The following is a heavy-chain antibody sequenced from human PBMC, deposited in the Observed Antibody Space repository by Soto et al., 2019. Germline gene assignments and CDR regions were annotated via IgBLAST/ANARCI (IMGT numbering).Heavy chain of an antibody. CDR3: ARDPLSGWTANYYYGMTV. V-gene: IGHV3-23*01. CDR2: ITGSGTGA. J-gene: IGHJ6*02. Sequence: GGSLRLSCTASGFAFSSYIMSWVRQAPGKGLEWVSGITGSGTGAYYADSVKGRFTISRDNSKNTLYLQMDSLRPADTAVYYCARDPLSGWTANYYYGMTVWGLGTTVTVSS. CDR1: GFAFSSYI. D-gene: IGHD6-19*01.